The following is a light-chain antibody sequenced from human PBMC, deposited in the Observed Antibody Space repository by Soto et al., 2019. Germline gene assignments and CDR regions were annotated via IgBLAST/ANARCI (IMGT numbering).Light chain of an antibody. CDR1: QSVSSY. CDR2: DAS. CDR3: QQHSNRRVT. Sequence: DSVRTQAAATLSLSPGERATLSCRASQSVSSYLAWYQQKPGQAPRLLIYDASNRATGIPARFSGSGSGTDFTLTISSLEPEDIAVYYCQQHSNRRVTVGGGTKVDIK. J-gene: IGKJ4*01. V-gene: IGKV3-11*01.